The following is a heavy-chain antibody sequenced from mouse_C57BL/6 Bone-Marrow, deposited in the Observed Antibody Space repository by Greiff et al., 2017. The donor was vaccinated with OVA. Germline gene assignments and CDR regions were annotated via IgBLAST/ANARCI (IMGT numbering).Heavy chain of an antibody. D-gene: IGHD1-1*01. CDR1: GISITTGNYR. CDR3: AREGITTGYFDD. J-gene: IGHJ2*01. V-gene: IGHV3-5*01. CDR2: IYYSGTI. Sequence: DVKLQESGPGLVKPSQTVFLTCTVTGISITTGNYRWSWIRQFPGNKLEWIGYIYYSGTITYNPSLTRRTTITRDTPKNQFFLEMNSLTAEETATYYCAREGITTGYFDDWGQGTTLTVSS.